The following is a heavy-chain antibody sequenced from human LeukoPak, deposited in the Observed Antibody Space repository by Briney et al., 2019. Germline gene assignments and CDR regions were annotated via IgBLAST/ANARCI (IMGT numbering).Heavy chain of an antibody. CDR2: INHSGST. J-gene: IGHJ4*02. D-gene: IGHD4-17*01. CDR3: ARVSGDYVFDY. V-gene: IGHV4-34*01. CDR1: GGSFSGYY. Sequence: SETLSLTCAVYGGSFSGYYWSWIRQPPGKGLEWIGEINHSGSTNYNPSLKSRVTISVDTSKNQFSLKLGSVTAADTAVYYCARVSGDYVFDYWGQGTLVTVSS.